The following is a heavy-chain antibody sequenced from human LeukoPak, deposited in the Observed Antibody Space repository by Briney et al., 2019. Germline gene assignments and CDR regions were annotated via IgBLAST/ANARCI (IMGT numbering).Heavy chain of an antibody. CDR1: GDSISSGNY. CDR3: ARWPAAAQTGYFDY. V-gene: IGHV4-38-2*02. CDR2: IFHTGST. Sequence: SETLSLTCTVSGDSISSGNYWGWIRQPPGKGLEWIGSIFHTGSTYFNLSLKSRVTISVDTSKNQFSLKLSSVTAADTAVYYCARWPAAAQTGYFDYWGQGTLVTVSS. J-gene: IGHJ4*02. D-gene: IGHD6-13*01.